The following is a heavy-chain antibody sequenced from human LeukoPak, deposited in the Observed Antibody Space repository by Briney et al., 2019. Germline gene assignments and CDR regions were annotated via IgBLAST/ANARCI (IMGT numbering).Heavy chain of an antibody. CDR1: GGSISSGGYS. CDR3: GGYRLSYWYFDL. Sequence: SETLSLTCAVSGGSISSGGYSWSWIRQPPGKGLEWIGYIYHNGSTYYNPSLKSRVTISVDRSKNQFSLKLSSVTAADTAVYYCGGYRLSYWYFDLWGRGTLVTVSS. V-gene: IGHV4-30-2*01. D-gene: IGHD3-16*02. J-gene: IGHJ2*01. CDR2: IYHNGST.